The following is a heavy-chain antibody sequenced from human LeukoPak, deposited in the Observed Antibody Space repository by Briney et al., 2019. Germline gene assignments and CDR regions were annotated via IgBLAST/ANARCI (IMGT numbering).Heavy chain of an antibody. Sequence: PGGSLRLSCAASGFTFSSYGMHWVRQAPGKGLEGVAFIRYDGSNKYYADSVKGRFTISRDNSKNTLYLQMNSLRVEDTAIYYCAKDPRLCGGDCFTTIDFWGQGTMVTVSP. V-gene: IGHV3-30*02. CDR1: GFTFSSYG. J-gene: IGHJ3*01. CDR3: AKDPRLCGGDCFTTIDF. D-gene: IGHD2-21*02. CDR2: IRYDGSNK.